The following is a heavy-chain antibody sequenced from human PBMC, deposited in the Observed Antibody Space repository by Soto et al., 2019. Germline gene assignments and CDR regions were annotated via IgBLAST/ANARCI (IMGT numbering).Heavy chain of an antibody. V-gene: IGHV1-8*01. J-gene: IGHJ4*02. Sequence: EASVKVSCKASGYTFTSYDINWVRQATGQGLEWMGWMNPNSDNTGYAQKFQGRVTMTRNTSISTAYMELSSLRSEDTAVYYCARTPLDYGDYVGFYYFEYWGQGTLVTVSS. CDR3: ARTPLDYGDYVGFYYFEY. D-gene: IGHD4-17*01. CDR2: MNPNSDNT. CDR1: GYTFTSYD.